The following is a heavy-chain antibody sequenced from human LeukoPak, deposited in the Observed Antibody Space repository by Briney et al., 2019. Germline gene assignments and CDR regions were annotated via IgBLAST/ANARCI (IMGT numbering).Heavy chain of an antibody. CDR3: ARAPEYYDFWSGYYHWFDP. CDR1: GGSFSGSY. D-gene: IGHD3-3*01. V-gene: IGHV4-34*01. Sequence: SEPLPLTCAANGGSFSGSYWSWIRQPPGKGLEWIGEINLSGSTNYSPSLKSRVTISVDTSKNQFSLKLSSVTAADTAVYYCARAPEYYDFWSGYYHWFDPWGQGTLVTVSS. J-gene: IGHJ5*02. CDR2: INLSGST.